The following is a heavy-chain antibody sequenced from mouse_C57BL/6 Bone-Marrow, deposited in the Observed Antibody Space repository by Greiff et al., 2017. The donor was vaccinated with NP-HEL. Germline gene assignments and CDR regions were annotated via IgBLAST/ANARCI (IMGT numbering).Heavy chain of an antibody. Sequence: VQLQQPGAELVKPGASAKLSSPSSSSPFPLSFLPFFPPLPLQCLYWIGMIHPNSGSTNYNEKFKSKATLTVDKSSSTAYMQLSSLTSEDSAVYYCARGLLWLRRRDYYAMDYWGQGTSVTVSS. J-gene: IGHJ4*01. V-gene: IGHV1-64*01. CDR2: IHPNSGST. CDR3: ARGLLWLRRRDYYAMDY. D-gene: IGHD2-2*01. CDR1: SSPFPLSF.